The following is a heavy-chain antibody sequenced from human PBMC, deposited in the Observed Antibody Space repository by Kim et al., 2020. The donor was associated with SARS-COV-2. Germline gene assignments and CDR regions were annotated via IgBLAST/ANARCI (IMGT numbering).Heavy chain of an antibody. V-gene: IGHV4-34*01. J-gene: IGHJ4*02. CDR1: GGSFSGYY. D-gene: IGHD5-18*01. CDR3: ARVVDTAMVSYDY. Sequence: SETLSLTCAVYGGSFSGYYWSWIRQPPGKGLEWIGEIYHSGSTNYNPSLKSRVTISVDTSKNQFSLKLSSVTAADTAVYYCARVVDTAMVSYDYWGQGTLVTVSS. CDR2: IYHSGST.